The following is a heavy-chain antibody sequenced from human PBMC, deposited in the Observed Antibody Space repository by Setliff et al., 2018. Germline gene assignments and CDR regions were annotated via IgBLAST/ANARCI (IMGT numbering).Heavy chain of an antibody. D-gene: IGHD4-17*01. Sequence: GGSLSLSCEASGFTFDDHTMHWVRQVPGRGLEWISIISWDGVSAEYADSVKGRFAIARDNSKSSLYLQMNSLRTDDTALYFCTRAIGDYVMDSWGQGTLVTVSS. J-gene: IGHJ4*02. V-gene: IGHV3-43*01. CDR3: TRAIGDYVMDS. CDR2: ISWDGVSA. CDR1: GFTFDDHT.